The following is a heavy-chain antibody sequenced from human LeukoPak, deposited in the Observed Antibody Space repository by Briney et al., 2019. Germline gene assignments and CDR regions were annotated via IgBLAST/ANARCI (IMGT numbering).Heavy chain of an antibody. V-gene: IGHV3-20*04. CDR2: INWNGGST. Sequence: GGSLRLSCAASGFTFDDYGMSWVRQAPGKGLEWVSGINWNGGSTSYADSVKGRFTISGDNAKNSLYLQMNSLRAEDTALYYCARDTDGSGRVRFDPWGQGTLVTVSS. CDR3: ARDTDGSGRVRFDP. J-gene: IGHJ5*02. CDR1: GFTFDDYG. D-gene: IGHD2-21*01.